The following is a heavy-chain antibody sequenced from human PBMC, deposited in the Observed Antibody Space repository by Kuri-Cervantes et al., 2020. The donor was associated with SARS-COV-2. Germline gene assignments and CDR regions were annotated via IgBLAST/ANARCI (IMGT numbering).Heavy chain of an antibody. CDR1: GFTFSDYY. CDR2: ISSSGSTI. V-gene: IGHV3-11*04. J-gene: IGHJ6*03. CDR3: ARVAGEGPIYYYYMDV. Sequence: GESLKISCAASGFTFSDYYMSWIRQAPGKGLEWVSYISSSGSTIYYADSVEGRFTISRDNAKNSLYLQMNSLRAEDTAVYYCARVAGEGPIYYYYMDVWGKGTTVTVSS. D-gene: IGHD2-21*01.